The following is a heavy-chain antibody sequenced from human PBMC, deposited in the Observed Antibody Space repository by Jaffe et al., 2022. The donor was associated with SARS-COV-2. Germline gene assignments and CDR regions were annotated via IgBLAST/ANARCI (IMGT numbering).Heavy chain of an antibody. J-gene: IGHJ3*02. CDR2: VDYSGIT. D-gene: IGHD1-26*01. CDR1: GDSFSSSGYY. V-gene: IGHV4-39*01. Sequence: HLQESGPGLVKPSETLSLTCTVSGDSFSSSGYYWGLIRQPPGKGLEWVGTVDYSGITYQSSSLKGRVTMAVDTSKSQFSLKLRSVTAADTAVYYCARLQGAGWAPFDIWGQGTMVSVSS. CDR3: ARLQGAGWAPFDI.